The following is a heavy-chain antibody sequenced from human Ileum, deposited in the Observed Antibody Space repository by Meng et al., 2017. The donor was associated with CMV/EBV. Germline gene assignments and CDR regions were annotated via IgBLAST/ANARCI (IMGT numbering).Heavy chain of an antibody. CDR3: TTEIATSPTEVKGAFDI. CDR1: GLSFSNAW. Sequence: GGSLRLSCTASGLSFSNAWMTWVRQVPGKGLEWVGRIKTKSRGGATDYAASVKGRFTIFRDDSKSTLYLQMNSLKAEDTALYYCTTEIATSPTEVKGAFDIWGQGTLVTVSS. CDR2: IKTKSRGGAT. D-gene: IGHD5-12*01. V-gene: IGHV3-15*01. J-gene: IGHJ3*02.